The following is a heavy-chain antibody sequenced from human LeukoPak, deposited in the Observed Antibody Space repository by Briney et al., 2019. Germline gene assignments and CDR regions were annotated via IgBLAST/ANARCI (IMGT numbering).Heavy chain of an antibody. CDR1: GFTFSSYW. Sequence: GSLRLSCAASGFTFSSYWMNWVRQAPGRGLEWVANIKQDGSETYYVDSVKGRFTISRDNAKSSLYLQMNSLRAEDTAVYFCARDPLYGGVDLDHWGQGTLVTVSS. V-gene: IGHV3-7*01. D-gene: IGHD4-23*01. CDR3: ARDPLYGGVDLDH. CDR2: IKQDGSET. J-gene: IGHJ4*02.